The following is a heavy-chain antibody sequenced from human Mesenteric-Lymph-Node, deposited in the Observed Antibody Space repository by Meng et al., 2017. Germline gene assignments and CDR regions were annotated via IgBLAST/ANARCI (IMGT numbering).Heavy chain of an antibody. J-gene: IGHJ4*02. CDR2: INPSGGST. V-gene: IGHV1-46*01. D-gene: IGHD3-9*01. Sequence: ASVNVSCKASGYTFTSYHMHWMRQAPGQGPEWMGIINPSGGSTSYAQKFQGRVTMTRDTSTNTVYMELSSLRSEDTAVYYCARDARYDILTGYPDFWGQGTLVTVSS. CDR1: GYTFTSYH. CDR3: ARDARYDILTGYPDF.